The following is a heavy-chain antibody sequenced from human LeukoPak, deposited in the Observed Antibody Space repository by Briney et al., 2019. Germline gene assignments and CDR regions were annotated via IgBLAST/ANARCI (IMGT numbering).Heavy chain of an antibody. D-gene: IGHD5-12*01. J-gene: IGHJ4*02. Sequence: SETLSLTCTVSGGSISSYYWSWIRQPPGKGLEWIGYIYYSGSTNYNPSLKSRVTISVDTSKNQFSLKLTSVTAADTALYYCARADGGYVAFDYWGQGTLVTVSS. CDR3: ARADGGYVAFDY. CDR2: IYYSGST. CDR1: GGSISSYY. V-gene: IGHV4-59*01.